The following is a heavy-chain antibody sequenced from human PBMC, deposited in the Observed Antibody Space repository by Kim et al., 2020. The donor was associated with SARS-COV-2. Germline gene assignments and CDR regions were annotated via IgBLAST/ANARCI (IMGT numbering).Heavy chain of an antibody. Sequence: GGSLRLCCAASGLTLSGSAVHWVRQASGTGLEWVGRIRSKSNSYETTYGASVEGRFTISRDDSENTAYLQMNSLKTEDTAVYYCARGPPYSDSYWDAFDV. D-gene: IGHD1-26*01. CDR1: GLTLSGSA. CDR3: ARGPPYSDSYWDAFDV. CDR2: IRSKSNSYET. V-gene: IGHV3-73*01. J-gene: IGHJ3*01.